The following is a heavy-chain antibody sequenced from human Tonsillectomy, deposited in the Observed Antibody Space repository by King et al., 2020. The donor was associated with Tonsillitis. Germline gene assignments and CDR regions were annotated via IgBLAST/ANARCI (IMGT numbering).Heavy chain of an antibody. J-gene: IGHJ4*01. Sequence: HVQLVESGGGVVQPGRSLRLSCAASGFTFRSYAMHWARQAPGKGLEWVAVTSPTGEIKLYAESVKGRFTISRDNSMNTLYLQMNRLSMDDTGVYYCARDPVASAPDYLDYWGHGTLVTVSS. CDR1: GFTFRSYA. CDR3: ARDPVASAPDYLDY. V-gene: IGHV3-30*04. CDR2: TSPTGEIK. D-gene: IGHD2-21*01.